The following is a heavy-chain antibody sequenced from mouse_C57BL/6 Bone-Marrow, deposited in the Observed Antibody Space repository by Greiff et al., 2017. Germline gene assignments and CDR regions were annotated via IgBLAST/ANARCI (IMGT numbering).Heavy chain of an antibody. CDR2: IHPNSGST. J-gene: IGHJ1*03. V-gene: IGHV1-64*01. Sequence: QVQLKQPGAELVKPGASVKLSCKASGYTFTSYWLHWVKQRPGQGLEWIGMIHPNSGSTNYNEKFKSKDTLTVDKSSSTAYMQLSSLTSEDSAVYYCARAALLLRYWYCDVWGTGTTVTVSS. CDR1: GYTFTSYW. CDR3: ARAALLLRYWYCDV. D-gene: IGHD1-1*01.